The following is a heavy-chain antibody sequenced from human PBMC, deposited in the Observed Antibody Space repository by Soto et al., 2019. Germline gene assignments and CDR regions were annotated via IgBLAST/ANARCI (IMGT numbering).Heavy chain of an antibody. CDR2: TRSKANSYTT. Sequence: EVQLVESEGGLVQPGGSLRLSCAASGFTFSDHYMDWVRQAPGKGLEWVGRTRSKANSYTTEYAASVKGRFTISRDDSNNSLYLQMNSLKTEDTAVYYCARSVAGTVDYWGQGTLVSVSS. D-gene: IGHD6-19*01. CDR1: GFTFSDHY. CDR3: ARSVAGTVDY. V-gene: IGHV3-72*01. J-gene: IGHJ4*02.